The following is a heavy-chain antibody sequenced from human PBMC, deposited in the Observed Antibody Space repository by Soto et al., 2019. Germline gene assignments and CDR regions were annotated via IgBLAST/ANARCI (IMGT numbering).Heavy chain of an antibody. Sequence: SVKVSCKASGYSFTNNDVTWVRQATGQGLEWMEWMNPGSGDTGYAQKFQGRVTMTRDISIATAYMELSSLRSDDTAIYYCARMATFGSLNWFDPWGQGTLVTVSS. J-gene: IGHJ5*02. CDR1: GYSFTNND. CDR3: ARMATFGSLNWFDP. D-gene: IGHD3-16*01. V-gene: IGHV1-8*01. CDR2: MNPGSGDT.